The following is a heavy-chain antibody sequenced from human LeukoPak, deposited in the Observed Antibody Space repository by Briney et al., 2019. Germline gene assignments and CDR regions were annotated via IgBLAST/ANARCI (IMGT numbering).Heavy chain of an antibody. J-gene: IGHJ1*01. CDR2: IGWDGGTA. D-gene: IGHD3-10*01. CDR1: GFTFEDHT. Sequence: PGGSLRLTCAASGFTFEDHTMHWVRQAPAQVLVGVSLIGWDGGTAYYADSVKGRFTISRDNSKNSLFLQMNSLTTADTALYYCAREGYYGSGNYREYFQNWGQGALVTVSS. V-gene: IGHV3-43*01. CDR3: AREGYYGSGNYREYFQN.